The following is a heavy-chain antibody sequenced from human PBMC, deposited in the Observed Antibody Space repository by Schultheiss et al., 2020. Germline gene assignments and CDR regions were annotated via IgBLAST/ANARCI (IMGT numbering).Heavy chain of an antibody. CDR2: ISSSSSYI. D-gene: IGHD6-19*01. V-gene: IGHV3-21*01. CDR3: AKEDGSGWLVYG. J-gene: IGHJ4*02. CDR1: GFTFSNAW. Sequence: GGSLRLSCAASGFTFSNAWMSWVRQAPGKGLEWVSSISSSSSYIYYADSVKGRFTISRDNAKNSLYLQMNSLRAEDTAVYYCAKEDGSGWLVYGWGQGTLVTVSS.